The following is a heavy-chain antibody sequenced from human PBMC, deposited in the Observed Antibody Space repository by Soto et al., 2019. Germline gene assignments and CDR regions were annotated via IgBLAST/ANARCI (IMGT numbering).Heavy chain of an antibody. CDR2: INSDGSTT. CDR3: ARSAYGDYFYYYYMDV. D-gene: IGHD4-17*01. J-gene: IGHJ6*03. CDR1: GFTFSSYW. Sequence: EVQLVESGGGLVQPGGSQRLSCAASGFTFSSYWMHWVRQAPGKGLVWVSRINSDGSTTNYADSVKGRFTISRDIAKNTLYLQMNSLRAEDTAVYYCARSAYGDYFYYYYMDVWGKGTMVTVSS. V-gene: IGHV3-74*01.